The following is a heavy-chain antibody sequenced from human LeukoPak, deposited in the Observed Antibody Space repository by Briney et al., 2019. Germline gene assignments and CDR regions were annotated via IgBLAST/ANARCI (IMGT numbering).Heavy chain of an antibody. CDR2: INPNSGGT. CDR3: ARRGVTTQYSFYAMAV. Sequence: RASVKVSCKASGYTFTGYYMHWVRQAPGQGLEWMGRINPNSGGTNYAQKFQGRATMTRDTSISTAYMELSRLRSDDTAVYYCARRGVTTQYSFYAMAVWGQGTTVTVSS. CDR1: GYTFTGYY. J-gene: IGHJ6*02. D-gene: IGHD2-21*02. V-gene: IGHV1-2*06.